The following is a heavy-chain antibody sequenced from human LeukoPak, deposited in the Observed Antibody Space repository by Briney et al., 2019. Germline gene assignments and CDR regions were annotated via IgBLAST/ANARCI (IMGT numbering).Heavy chain of an antibody. CDR3: AKGGESSLPFDY. D-gene: IGHD3-10*01. CDR1: GASISGHY. CDR2: VHTSRGT. Sequence: SETLSLTCIVSGASISGHYWSWIRQPAGKEPEWIGRVHTSRGTNYNSSLKSRLTMSVDTSKNQFSLHLASVTAADTAVYYCAKGGESSLPFDYWGQGTLVTVSP. V-gene: IGHV4-4*07. J-gene: IGHJ4*02.